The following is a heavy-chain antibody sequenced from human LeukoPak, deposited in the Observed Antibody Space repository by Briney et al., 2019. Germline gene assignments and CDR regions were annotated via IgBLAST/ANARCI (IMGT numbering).Heavy chain of an antibody. CDR2: ISGSGGST. CDR3: AKDRYYGRTASDY. D-gene: IGHD3-10*01. CDR1: GFTFSSYA. Sequence: GGSLRLPCAASGFTFSSYAMSWVRQAPGKGLEWVSAISGSGGSTYYADSVKGRFTISRDNSKNTLYLQMNSLRAEDTAVYYCAKDRYYGRTASDYWGQGTLVSVSS. V-gene: IGHV3-23*01. J-gene: IGHJ4*02.